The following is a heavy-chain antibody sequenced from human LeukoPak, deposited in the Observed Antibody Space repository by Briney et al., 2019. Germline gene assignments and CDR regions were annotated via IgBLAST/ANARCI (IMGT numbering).Heavy chain of an antibody. V-gene: IGHV7-4-1*02. Sequence: VASVKVSCKASGYTFTSYAMNWVRQAPGQGLEWMGWINTNTGNPTYAQGFTGRFVFSLDTSVSTAYLQISSLKAEDTAVYYCARLGSLLWFGELLGWFDPWGQGTLVTVSS. J-gene: IGHJ5*02. CDR2: INTNTGNP. CDR3: ARLGSLLWFGELLGWFDP. D-gene: IGHD3-10*01. CDR1: GYTFTSYA.